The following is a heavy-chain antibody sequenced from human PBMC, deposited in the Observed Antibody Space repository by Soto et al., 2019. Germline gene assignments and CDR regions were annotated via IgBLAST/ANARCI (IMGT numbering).Heavy chain of an antibody. CDR3: AGGNPFDDAVFDV. CDR2: MNAKSGNT. CDR1: GYTFSDFD. J-gene: IGHJ6*02. V-gene: IGHV1-8*01. D-gene: IGHD3-9*01. Sequence: QAHLEQSGAEVKRPGASVKVSCKASGYTFSDFDINWLRQAPGQGPEWMGWMNAKSGNTFFAQRFQGKFNMTWDTSLGTASREVGSLTPDDTAMYYCAGGNPFDDAVFDVWGQGTTVAVSS.